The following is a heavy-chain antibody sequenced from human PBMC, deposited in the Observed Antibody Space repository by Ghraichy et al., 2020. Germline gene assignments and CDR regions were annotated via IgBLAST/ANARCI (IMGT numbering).Heavy chain of an antibody. Sequence: SETLSLTCAVYGGSFSGYYWSWIRQPPGKGLEWIGEINHSGSTNYNPSLKSRVTISVDTSKNQFSLKLSSVTAADTAVYYCARGLVVPAAIMEGDTAMVYYFDYWGQGTLVTVSS. CDR1: GGSFSGYY. V-gene: IGHV4-34*01. CDR3: ARGLVVPAAIMEGDTAMVYYFDY. D-gene: IGHD2-2*02. CDR2: INHSGST. J-gene: IGHJ4*02.